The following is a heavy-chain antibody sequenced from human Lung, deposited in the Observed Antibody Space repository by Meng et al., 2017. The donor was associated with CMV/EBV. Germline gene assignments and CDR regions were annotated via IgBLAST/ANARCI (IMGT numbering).Heavy chain of an antibody. V-gene: IGHV1-69*10. CDR1: GGTFSSYA. CDR2: IIPILGIA. J-gene: IGHJ5*02. D-gene: IGHD6-25*01. Sequence: XVXVSXXASGGTFSSYAISWVRQAPGQGLEWMGGIIPILGIANYAQKFQGRVTITADKSTSTAYMELSSLRSEDTAVYYCATDNIAAQANWFDPWGQGTLVXVSS. CDR3: ATDNIAAQANWFDP.